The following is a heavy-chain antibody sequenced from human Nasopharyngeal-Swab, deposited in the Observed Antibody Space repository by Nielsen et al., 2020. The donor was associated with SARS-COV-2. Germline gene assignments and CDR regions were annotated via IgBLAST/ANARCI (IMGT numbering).Heavy chain of an antibody. V-gene: IGHV3-30*04. CDR2: ISYDGSNK. Sequence: GESLKISCAASGFTFSSYAMHWVRQAPGKGLEWVAVISYDGSNKYYADSVNGRFTISRDNSKNTLYLQMNSLRAEDTAVYYCARAFGGGYYYGMDVWGQGTTVTVSS. CDR1: GFTFSSYA. D-gene: IGHD3-16*01. J-gene: IGHJ6*02. CDR3: ARAFGGGYYYGMDV.